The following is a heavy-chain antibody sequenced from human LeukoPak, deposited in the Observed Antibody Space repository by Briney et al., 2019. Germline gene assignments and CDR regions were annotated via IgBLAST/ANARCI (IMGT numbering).Heavy chain of an antibody. J-gene: IGHJ4*02. V-gene: IGHV3-30-3*01. CDR3: ARETEAFEH. CDR1: GFTFSSYA. CDR2: ISYDGSNK. Sequence: PGRFLRLSCAASGFTFSSYAMHWVRQAPGKGLEWVAVISYDGSNKYYADSVKGRFIISRDKSKNTLYLQMDSLRGEDTAVYYCARETEAFEHWGQGTLVTVS.